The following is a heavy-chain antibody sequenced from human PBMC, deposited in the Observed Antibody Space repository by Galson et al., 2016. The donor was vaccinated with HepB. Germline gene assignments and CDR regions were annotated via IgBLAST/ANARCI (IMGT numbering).Heavy chain of an antibody. Sequence: SVKVSCKASGGTFNRYTISWVRQAPGQGLEWMGGTIPIFGTANYAQKFQGRVTITADKATSTAYMELSSLGSEDTAGYYCAGSPLPEDIALVSAAIPGWYFDLWGRGTLVTVSS. D-gene: IGHD2-2*01. J-gene: IGHJ2*01. CDR3: AGSPLPEDIALVSAAIPGWYFDL. CDR2: TIPIFGTA. V-gene: IGHV1-69*06. CDR1: GGTFNRYT.